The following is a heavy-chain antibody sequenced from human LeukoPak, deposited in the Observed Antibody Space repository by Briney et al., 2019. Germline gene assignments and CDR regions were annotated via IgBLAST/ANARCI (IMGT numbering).Heavy chain of an antibody. CDR2: ISSSGSTI. CDR1: GFTFSDYY. Sequence: GGSLRLSCAASGFTFSDYYMSWIRQAPGKGLEWVSYISSSGSTIYYADSVKGRFTISRDNAKNSLYLQMNSLRAEDTALYYCAKDIRRITMVRGFFDYWGQGTLVTVSS. D-gene: IGHD3-10*01. V-gene: IGHV3-11*01. J-gene: IGHJ4*02. CDR3: AKDIRRITMVRGFFDY.